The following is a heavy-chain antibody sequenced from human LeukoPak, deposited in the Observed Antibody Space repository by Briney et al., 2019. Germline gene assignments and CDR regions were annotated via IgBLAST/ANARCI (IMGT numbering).Heavy chain of an antibody. J-gene: IGHJ4*02. D-gene: IGHD3-22*01. CDR2: ISSSSSTI. V-gene: IGHV3-48*01. CDR3: ARYYYDSSGYYYDYGGSWYFDY. CDR1: GFTFSSYS. Sequence: GGSLRLSCAASGFTFSSYSMNWVRQAPGKGLEWVSYISSSSSTIYYADSVKGRFTISRDNAKNSLYLQMNSLRAEDTAVYYCARYYYDSSGYYYDYGGSWYFDYWGQGTLVTVSS.